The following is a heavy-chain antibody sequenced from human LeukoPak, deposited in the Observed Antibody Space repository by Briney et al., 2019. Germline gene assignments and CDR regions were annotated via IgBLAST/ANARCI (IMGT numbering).Heavy chain of an antibody. D-gene: IGHD3-3*01. CDR2: INPNSGGT. CDR1: GGTFSSYA. CDR3: ARQRRYGFWSGGDAFDI. Sequence: ASVKVSCKASGGTFSSYAISWVRQAPGQGLEWMGWINPNSGGTNYAQKFQGRVTMTRDTSISTAYMELSRLRSDDTAVYYCARQRRYGFWSGGDAFDIWGQGTMVTVSS. V-gene: IGHV1-2*02. J-gene: IGHJ3*02.